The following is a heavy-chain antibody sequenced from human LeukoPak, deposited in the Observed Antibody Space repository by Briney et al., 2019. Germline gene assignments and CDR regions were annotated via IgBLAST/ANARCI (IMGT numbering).Heavy chain of an antibody. J-gene: IGHJ4*02. D-gene: IGHD6-19*01. Sequence: GGSLRLSCAASGFTFSDYYMRWIRHAPGKGLEGVSYISSSGSTIYYADSVKGRFTISRDNAKNSLYLQMQSLRPEDTAFYYCATNPPGIAVAGNGNFDNWGQGTLVTVSS. CDR3: ATNPPGIAVAGNGNFDN. V-gene: IGHV3-11*01. CDR1: GFTFSDYY. CDR2: ISSSGSTI.